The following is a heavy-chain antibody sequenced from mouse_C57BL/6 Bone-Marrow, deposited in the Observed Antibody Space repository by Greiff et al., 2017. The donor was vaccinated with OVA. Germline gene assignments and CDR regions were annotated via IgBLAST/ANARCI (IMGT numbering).Heavy chain of an antibody. V-gene: IGHV1-81*01. D-gene: IGHD1-1*01. CDR3: ARRYYYGSSYVPWFAY. J-gene: IGHJ3*01. CDR1: GYTFTSYG. CDR2: IYPRSGNT. Sequence: QVQLQQSGAELARPGASVKLSCKASGYTFTSYGISWVKQRTGQGLEWIGEIYPRSGNTYYNEKFKGKATLTADKSSSTAYMVLRSLTSEDSAVYLCARRYYYGSSYVPWFAYWGQETLVTVSA.